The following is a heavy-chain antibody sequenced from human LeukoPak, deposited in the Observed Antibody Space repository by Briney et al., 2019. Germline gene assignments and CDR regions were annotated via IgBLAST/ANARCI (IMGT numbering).Heavy chain of an antibody. D-gene: IGHD4-17*01. CDR3: ARRHYGDYVGSYYFDY. CDR2: IYYSGST. Sequence: SETLSLTCTVSGGSISSYYWSWIRQPPGKGLEWIGYIYYSGSTNYNPSLKSRVTISVDTSKNQFSLKLSSVTAADTAVYYCARRHYGDYVGSYYFDYWGQGTLVTVSS. V-gene: IGHV4-59*01. J-gene: IGHJ4*02. CDR1: GGSISSYY.